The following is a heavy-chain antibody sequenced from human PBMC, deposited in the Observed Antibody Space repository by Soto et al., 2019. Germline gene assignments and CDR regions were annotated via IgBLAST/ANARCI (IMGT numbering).Heavy chain of an antibody. CDR2: IYYSGST. V-gene: IGHV4-30-4*01. Sequence: SETLSLTCTVSGGSISSGDYYWSWIRQPPGKGLEWIGYIYYSGSTYYNPSLKSRVTISLDTSKNQFSLKLSSVTAADTAVYYCAIVRLRIAVRSFDFWGQGILVT. CDR1: GGSISSGDYY. D-gene: IGHD6-6*01. J-gene: IGHJ4*02. CDR3: AIVRLRIAVRSFDF.